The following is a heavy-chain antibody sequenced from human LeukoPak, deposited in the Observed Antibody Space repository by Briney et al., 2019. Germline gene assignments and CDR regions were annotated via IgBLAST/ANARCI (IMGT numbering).Heavy chain of an antibody. D-gene: IGHD4-17*01. CDR3: ARQGNGDYPFDF. CDR1: GFTFKSFS. V-gene: IGHV3-21*01. CDR2: TSGSGNNR. J-gene: IGHJ4*02. Sequence: PGGSLRLSCAASGFTFKSFSMNWVRQTPGKGLEWVSATSGSGNNRYYADSLKGRFTVSRDNARDSLYLQMSSLRAEDTAVYYCARQGNGDYPFDFWGQGTLVTVSS.